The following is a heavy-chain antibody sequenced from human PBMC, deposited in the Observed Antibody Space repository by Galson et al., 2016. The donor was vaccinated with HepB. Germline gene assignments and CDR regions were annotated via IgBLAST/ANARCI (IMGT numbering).Heavy chain of an antibody. D-gene: IGHD3-10*01. J-gene: IGHJ6*02. Sequence: SLRLSCAASGFTFSVYDMHWVRQAPGSGLEWVSVIGTAGNTYYAASVKGRFTISREDAKNSLFLQMNSLRVEDTAVYYCARGPGSYYRGREYYYGMDVWGQGTTVTVSS. CDR1: GFTFSVYD. V-gene: IGHV3-13*01. CDR2: IGTAGNT. CDR3: ARGPGSYYRGREYYYGMDV.